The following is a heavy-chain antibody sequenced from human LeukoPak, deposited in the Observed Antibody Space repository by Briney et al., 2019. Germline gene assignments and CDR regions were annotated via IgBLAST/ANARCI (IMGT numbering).Heavy chain of an antibody. CDR2: ISYDGSNE. CDR1: GFTFSSYS. D-gene: IGHD3-16*01. CDR3: ARDRSDYSIKYYYYYGMDV. V-gene: IGHV3-30-3*01. J-gene: IGHJ6*02. Sequence: GGSLRLSCAASGFTFSSYSMHWVHQAPVKGLEWVAVISYDGSNEYYADSVKGRFTISRDNSKNTLYLQMNSLRAEDTAVYYCARDRSDYSIKYYYYYGMDVWGQGTTVTVSS.